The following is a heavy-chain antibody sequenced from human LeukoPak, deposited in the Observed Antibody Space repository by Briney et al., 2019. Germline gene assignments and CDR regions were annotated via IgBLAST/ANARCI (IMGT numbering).Heavy chain of an antibody. D-gene: IGHD3-10*01. Sequence: SETLSLTCTVSGGSISSSSYYWGWIRQPPGKGLEWIGSIYYSGSTYYNPSPKSRVTISVDTSKNQFSLKLSSVTAADTAVYYCPLLWTNWFDPWGQGTLVTVSS. CDR3: PLLWTNWFDP. CDR1: GGSISSSSYY. J-gene: IGHJ5*02. V-gene: IGHV4-39*01. CDR2: IYYSGST.